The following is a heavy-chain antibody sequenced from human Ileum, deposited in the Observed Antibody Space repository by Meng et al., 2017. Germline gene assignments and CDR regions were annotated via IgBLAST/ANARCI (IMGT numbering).Heavy chain of an antibody. CDR1: GFTFSNYW. CDR2: INRDGTST. CDR3: SRDLSSEWELVG. V-gene: IGHV3-74*01. J-gene: IGHJ4*02. D-gene: IGHD1-26*01. Sequence: EVQLVESGGVLGQPGGSLRLSCAASGFTFSNYWMHWVRQVPGKGLVWVSRINRDGTSTSYADSLEGRFSISRDNAKNTLYLQMNNLRPEDTAVYYCSRDLSSEWELVGWGQGTLVTVSS.